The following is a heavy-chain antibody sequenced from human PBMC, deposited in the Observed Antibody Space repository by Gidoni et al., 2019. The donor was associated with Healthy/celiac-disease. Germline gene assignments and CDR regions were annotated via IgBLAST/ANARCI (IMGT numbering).Heavy chain of an antibody. CDR3: AHRRLSGSYSDAFDI. Sequence: QIILRESGPTLVKPTQTLTLTCTFSGFSLSTSGVGVGWIRQPPGKALEWLALIYWNDDKRYSPSLKRRLTITKDTSKNQVVLTMTNMDPVDTATYYCAHRRLSGSYSDAFDIWGQGTMVTVSS. J-gene: IGHJ3*02. CDR1: GFSLSTSGVG. D-gene: IGHD1-26*01. CDR2: IYWNDDK. V-gene: IGHV2-5*01.